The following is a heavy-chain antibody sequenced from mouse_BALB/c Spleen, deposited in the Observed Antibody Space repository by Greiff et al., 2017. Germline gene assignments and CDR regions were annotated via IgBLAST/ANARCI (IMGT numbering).Heavy chain of an antibody. CDR3: ARASVDGYGYHYALDY. CDR2: IDPANGNT. D-gene: IGHD2-3*01. CDR1: GFNIKDTY. Sequence: VQLQQSGAELVKPGASVKLSCTASGFNIKDTYMHWVKQRPEQGLEWIGRIDPANGNTKYDPKFQGKATITADTSSNTAYLQLSSLTSEDTAVYYCARASVDGYGYHYALDYWGQGTSVTVSS. V-gene: IGHV14-3*02. J-gene: IGHJ4*01.